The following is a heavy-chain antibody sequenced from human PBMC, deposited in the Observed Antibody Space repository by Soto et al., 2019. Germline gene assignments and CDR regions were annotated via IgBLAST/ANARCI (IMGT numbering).Heavy chain of an antibody. V-gene: IGHV3-23*01. CDR3: AKNAWIQLWRGDY. CDR2: ISGSGDIT. Sequence: PGGSLRLSCAASGFTFSNYVMSWVRQAPGKGLEWVSAISGSGDITYYTDSVKGRFSISRDNSRNTLYLQMNSLRDEDTAVYFCAKNAWIQLWRGDYWGQGTPVTVSS. J-gene: IGHJ4*02. D-gene: IGHD5-18*01. CDR1: GFTFSNYV.